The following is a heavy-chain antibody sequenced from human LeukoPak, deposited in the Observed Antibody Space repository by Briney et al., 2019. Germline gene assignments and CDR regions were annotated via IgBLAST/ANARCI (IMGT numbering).Heavy chain of an antibody. J-gene: IGHJ4*02. CDR3: AKGREFLDYGDSADY. CDR1: GFTFSTYG. Sequence: PGGSLRLSCAASGFTFSTYGMHWVRQAPPKGRVWGAVISYDGTNKYYADSVKGRFTIFRDNSKNTLYLQMNSLTAEDTAVYYCAKGREFLDYGDSADYWGQGTLVTVSS. V-gene: IGHV3-30*18. D-gene: IGHD4-17*01. CDR2: ISYDGTNK.